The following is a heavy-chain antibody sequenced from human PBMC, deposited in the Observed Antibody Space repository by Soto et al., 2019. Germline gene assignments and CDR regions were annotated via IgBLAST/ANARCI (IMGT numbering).Heavy chain of an antibody. D-gene: IGHD3-9*01. CDR1: GYTFTGYY. CDR2: ISAYNGNT. Sequence: GASVKVSCKASGYTFTGYYMHWVRQAPGQGLEWMGWISAYNGNTNYAQKLQGGVTMTTDTSTSTAYMELRSLRSDDTAVYYCARDYYDILTGYLDYWGQGTLVTVSS. CDR3: ARDYYDILTGYLDY. J-gene: IGHJ4*02. V-gene: IGHV1-18*04.